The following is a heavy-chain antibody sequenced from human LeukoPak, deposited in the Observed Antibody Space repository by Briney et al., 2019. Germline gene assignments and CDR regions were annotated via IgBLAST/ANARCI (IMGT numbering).Heavy chain of an antibody. J-gene: IGHJ4*02. CDR2: INHSGST. CDR3: ARDYGDYEDYFDY. Sequence: PSETLSLTCAVYGGSFSGYYWSWIRQPPGKGLEWIGEINHSGSTNYNPSLKSRVTISVDTSKNQFSLKLSSVTAADTAVYYCARDYGDYEDYFDYWGQGTPVTVSS. CDR1: GGSFSGYY. D-gene: IGHD4-17*01. V-gene: IGHV4-34*01.